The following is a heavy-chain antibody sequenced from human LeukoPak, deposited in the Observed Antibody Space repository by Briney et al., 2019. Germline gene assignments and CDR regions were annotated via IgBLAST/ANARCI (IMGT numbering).Heavy chain of an antibody. CDR2: IWYDGSNK. J-gene: IGHJ3*02. V-gene: IGHV3-33*01. CDR1: GFTFSSYG. Sequence: GGSPRLSCAASGFTFSSYGMHWVRQAPGKGLEWVAVIWYDGSNKYYADSVKGRFTISRDNSKNTLYLQMNSLRAEDTAVYYCAREKMPPAYCGDDCYPSNAFDIWGQGTMVTVSS. D-gene: IGHD2-21*02. CDR3: AREKMPPAYCGDDCYPSNAFDI.